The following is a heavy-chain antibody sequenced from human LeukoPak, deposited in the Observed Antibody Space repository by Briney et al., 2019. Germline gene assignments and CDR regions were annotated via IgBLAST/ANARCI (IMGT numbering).Heavy chain of an antibody. J-gene: IGHJ5*02. V-gene: IGHV4-59*01. CDR3: ARRARGVVVPYR. CDR2: IYYSGST. D-gene: IGHD2-2*01. Sequence: PSETLSLTCTVSGGSISSYYWSWIRQPPGKGLEWIGYIYYSGSTNYNPSLKSRVTISVDTSKNQFSLKLSSVTAADTAVYYCARRARGVVVPYRWGQGTLVTVSS. CDR1: GGSISSYY.